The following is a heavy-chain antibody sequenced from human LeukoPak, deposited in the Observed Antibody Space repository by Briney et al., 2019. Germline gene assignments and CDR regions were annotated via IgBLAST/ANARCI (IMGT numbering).Heavy chain of an antibody. V-gene: IGHV3-30*18. CDR3: AKRPSDYGDYVSYFDH. J-gene: IGHJ4*02. D-gene: IGHD4-17*01. CDR2: ISDDGRSK. Sequence: GGSLRLSCGASGFSFVSYGMHWVRQAPGKGLEWVGVISDDGRSKDYADSVKGRFTISRDNSKDTLYLQMNSLRAEDTAVYYCAKRPSDYGDYVSYFDHWGQGTLVTVSS. CDR1: GFSFVSYG.